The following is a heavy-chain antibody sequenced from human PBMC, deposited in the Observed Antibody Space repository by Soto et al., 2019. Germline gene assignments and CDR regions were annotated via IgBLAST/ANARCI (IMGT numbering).Heavy chain of an antibody. CDR3: AARPDVDTAMVTAYYFDY. CDR2: IIPIFGTA. Sequence: QVQLVQSGAEVKKPGSSVKVSCKASGGTFSSYAISWVRQAPGQGLEWMGGIIPIFGTANYAQKFQGRVTITADESTSTAYMELSSLRSEDTAVYYCAARPDVDTAMVTAYYFDYWGQGPLVTVSS. J-gene: IGHJ4*02. D-gene: IGHD5-18*01. CDR1: GGTFSSYA. V-gene: IGHV1-69*01.